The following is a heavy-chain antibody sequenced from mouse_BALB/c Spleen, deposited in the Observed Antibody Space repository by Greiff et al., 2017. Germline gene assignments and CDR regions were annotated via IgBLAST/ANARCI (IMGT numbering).Heavy chain of an antibody. D-gene: IGHD2-1*01. Sequence: QVQLQQSGPELVKPGASVKMSCKASGYTFTSYTMHWVKQRPGQGLEWIGYINPSSGYTEYNQKFKDKTTLTADKSSSTAYMQLSSLTSEDSAVYYCARYYGNFWYFDVGGAGTTVTVSS. CDR1: GYTFTSYT. J-gene: IGHJ1*01. CDR3: ARYYGNFWYFDV. CDR2: INPSSGYT. V-gene: IGHV1-4*02.